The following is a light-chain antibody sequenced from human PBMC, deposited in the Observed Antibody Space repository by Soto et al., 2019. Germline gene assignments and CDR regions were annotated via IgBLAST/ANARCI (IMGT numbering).Light chain of an antibody. CDR1: QGISSY. CDR3: HSYYSYPRT. V-gene: IGKV1-8*01. Sequence: AIRMTQSPSSFSASTGDRVTITCRASQGISSYLAWYQQKPGKAPKLLIYAASTLQSGVQSRFSGSGSGKDFTLTISCLQSEDFATYYCHSYYSYPRTCGQETKVEI. J-gene: IGKJ1*01. CDR2: AAS.